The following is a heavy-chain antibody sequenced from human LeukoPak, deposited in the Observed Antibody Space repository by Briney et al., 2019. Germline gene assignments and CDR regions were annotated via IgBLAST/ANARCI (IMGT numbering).Heavy chain of an antibody. CDR2: VNQGGST. CDR3: AKETCHTGNRDAFDI. V-gene: IGHV4-34*01. D-gene: IGHD2-8*02. J-gene: IGHJ3*02. Sequence: PSETLSLTCAVYGGSFSGYYWSWLRQPPGKGLEWIGEVNQGGSTNFNPSLKSRVTISVDTSKSQFSLKLTSVTAADTAVYYCAKETCHTGNRDAFDIWGQGTMVTVSS. CDR1: GGSFSGYY.